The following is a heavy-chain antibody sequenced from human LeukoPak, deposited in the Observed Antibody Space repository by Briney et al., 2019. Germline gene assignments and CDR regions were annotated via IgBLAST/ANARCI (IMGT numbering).Heavy chain of an antibody. V-gene: IGHV1-2*02. CDR2: INPNSGGT. CDR3: ARDGGATSFDY. CDR1: GYTFTSYD. J-gene: IGHJ4*02. Sequence: GASVKVSCKASGYTFTSYDINWVRQAPGQGLEWMGWINPNSGGTNYAQKFQGRVTMTRDTSISTAYMELSRLRSDDTAVYYCARDGGATSFDYWGQGTLVTVSS. D-gene: IGHD1-26*01.